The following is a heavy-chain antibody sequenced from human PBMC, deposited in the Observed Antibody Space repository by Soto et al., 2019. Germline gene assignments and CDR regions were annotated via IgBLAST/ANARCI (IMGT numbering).Heavy chain of an antibody. D-gene: IGHD6-19*01. V-gene: IGHV1-18*01. CDR3: ARDLAVAPIDY. CDR2: ISAYNGNT. Sequence: QVQLVQSGAEVKKPGASVKVSCKASGYTFTSYGISWVRQAPGQGLEWMGWISAYNGNTKYAQKLQGRVTMTTDTTTRKAYMEVRSLRTEDTAVYYCARDLAVAPIDYWGQGTLVTVSS. CDR1: GYTFTSYG. J-gene: IGHJ4*02.